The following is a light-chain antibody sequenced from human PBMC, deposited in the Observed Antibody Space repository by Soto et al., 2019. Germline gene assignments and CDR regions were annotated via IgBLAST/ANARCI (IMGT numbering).Light chain of an antibody. Sequence: IQMTQSPSSLSASVGDRVTITCRASQTISTYLNWYQQKPGKAPKLLIYASSSLQSGVPSRFSGSGSGTDFTLTIISLQPEDFATYICQQSYGMPWTFGQGTKVEV. CDR2: ASS. J-gene: IGKJ1*01. CDR1: QTISTY. CDR3: QQSYGMPWT. V-gene: IGKV1-39*01.